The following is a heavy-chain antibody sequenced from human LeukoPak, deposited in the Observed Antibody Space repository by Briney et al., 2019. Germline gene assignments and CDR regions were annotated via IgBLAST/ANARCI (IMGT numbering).Heavy chain of an antibody. V-gene: IGHV3-7*03. D-gene: IGHD2-21*01. J-gene: IGHJ4*02. Sequence: GGSVRLSCGAWGFPLRRLWKRGVREARGGGGEGGANIKQGGSEKYYVDSVKGRFTITRDNAKNSLYLQTISLRAEDTALYYCATGPSYCGGNCYHYFDYWGQGPLVPVSS. CDR1: GFPLRRLW. CDR2: IKQGGSEK. CDR3: ATGPSYCGGNCYHYFDY.